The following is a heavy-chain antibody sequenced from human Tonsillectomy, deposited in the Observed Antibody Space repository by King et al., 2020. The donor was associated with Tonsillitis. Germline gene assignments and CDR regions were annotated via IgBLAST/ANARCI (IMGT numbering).Heavy chain of an antibody. CDR3: ARGSVVIAATGLKWFDP. D-gene: IGHD2-15*01. J-gene: IGHJ5*02. CDR2: SHYSGNT. V-gene: IGHV4-59*01. CDR1: GGSISSYY. Sequence: QLQESGPGLVKPSETLSLTCTVSGGSISSYYWSWLRQPPGKGLEWIGYSHYSGNTNYNPSLKSRVAISVDTSKNQFSLKLTSVTAADTAVYYCARGSVVIAATGLKWFDPWGQGTLVTVSS.